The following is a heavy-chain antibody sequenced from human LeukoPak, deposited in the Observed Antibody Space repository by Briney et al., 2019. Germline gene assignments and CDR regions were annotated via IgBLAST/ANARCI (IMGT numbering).Heavy chain of an antibody. CDR1: GYSFTSYW. CDR2: IYPGDSDT. CDR3: ARHDGSSSGWYWTGLDYFDY. J-gene: IGHJ4*02. D-gene: IGHD6-19*01. V-gene: IGHV5-51*01. Sequence: GESLKISCKGSGYSFTSYWIGWVRQMPGKGLEWMGIIYPGDSDTRYSPSFQGQVTISADKSISTAYLQWSSLKASDTAMYYCARHDGSSSGWYWTGLDYFDYWGQGTLVTVSS.